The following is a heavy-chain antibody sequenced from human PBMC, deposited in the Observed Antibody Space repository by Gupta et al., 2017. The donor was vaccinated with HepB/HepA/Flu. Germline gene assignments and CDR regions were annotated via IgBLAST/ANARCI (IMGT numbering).Heavy chain of an antibody. Sequence: QVQLQQWGAGLLKPSETLSLTCAVYGGSFSGYYWSWIRQPPGKGLEWIGEINHSGSTNYNPSLKSRVTISVDTSKNQFSLKLSSVTAADTAVYYCARSHNSLIAAAGITNWFDPWGQGTLVTVSS. J-gene: IGHJ5*02. CDR2: INHSGST. V-gene: IGHV4-34*01. D-gene: IGHD6-13*01. CDR3: ARSHNSLIAAAGITNWFDP. CDR1: GGSFSGYY.